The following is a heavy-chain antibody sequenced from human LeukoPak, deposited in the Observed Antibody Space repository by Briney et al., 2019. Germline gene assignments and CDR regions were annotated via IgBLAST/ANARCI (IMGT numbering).Heavy chain of an antibody. CDR1: GFTFDDYG. CDR2: INWNGGST. CDR3: ARDQSGAAAVVPHY. V-gene: IGHV3-20*04. J-gene: IGHJ4*02. Sequence: GGSLRLSCAASGFTFDDYGMSWVRQAPGKGLEWVSGINWNGGSTGYADSVKGRFTISRDNAKNSLYLQMNSLRAEDTALYYCARDQSGAAAVVPHYWGQGTLVTVSS. D-gene: IGHD6-13*01.